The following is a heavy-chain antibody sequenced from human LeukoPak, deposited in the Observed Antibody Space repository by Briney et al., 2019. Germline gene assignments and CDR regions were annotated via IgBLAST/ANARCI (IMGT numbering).Heavy chain of an antibody. CDR2: INSDGSST. CDR3: SSGNSHAFDI. J-gene: IGHJ3*02. V-gene: IGHV3-74*01. CDR1: GFTLSSYW. Sequence: GGSLRLSCAASGFTLSSYWMHWVRQAPGKGLVWVSRINSDGSSTSYADSVKGRFTISRDNAKNTLYLQMNNLRAEDTAVYYCSSGNSHAFDIWGQGTMVTVSS. D-gene: IGHD4-23*01.